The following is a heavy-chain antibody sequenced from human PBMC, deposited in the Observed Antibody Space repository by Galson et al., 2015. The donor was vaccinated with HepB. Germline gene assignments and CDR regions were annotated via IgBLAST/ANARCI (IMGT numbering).Heavy chain of an antibody. V-gene: IGHV1-3*01. CDR1: EYTFTSYA. CDR3: ARSGYSGYYAMDV. CDR2: INAGTGNT. Sequence: SVKVSCKASEYTFTSYALHWVRQAPGQRLEWMGWINAGTGNTKHSQNFQGRVTISRDTSASTAYMEVSSLRSEDTAVYYCARSGYSGYYAMDVWGQGTTVTVSS. D-gene: IGHD5-12*01. J-gene: IGHJ6*02.